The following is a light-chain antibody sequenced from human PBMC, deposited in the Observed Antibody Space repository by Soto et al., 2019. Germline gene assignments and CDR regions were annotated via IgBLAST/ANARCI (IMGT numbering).Light chain of an antibody. CDR2: VAS. CDR1: QSVSSY. J-gene: IGKJ2*01. V-gene: IGKV3-11*01. Sequence: EIVLTQYPVNLSLSPGERATLSCRASQSVSSYLAWYQQKPGQAPRLLIYVASNRATGIPARFSGSGSGTDFTLTISSLEPEDFAVYDCQQRSNWPPMYTCCLRTTGEIE. CDR3: QQRSNWPPMYT.